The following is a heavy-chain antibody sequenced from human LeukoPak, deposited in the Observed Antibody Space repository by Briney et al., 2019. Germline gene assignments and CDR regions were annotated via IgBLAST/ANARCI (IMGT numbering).Heavy chain of an antibody. Sequence: SETLSLTCTVSGGSISSYYWSWIRQPAGKGLEWIGRIFTSESPNYNPSLKSRVTMSVDTSKNQFSLKLSSVTAADTAVYYCARDRLRWPKIDYWGQGTLVTVSS. J-gene: IGHJ4*02. V-gene: IGHV4-4*07. CDR3: ARDRLRWPKIDY. CDR2: IFTSESP. D-gene: IGHD4-23*01. CDR1: GGSISSYY.